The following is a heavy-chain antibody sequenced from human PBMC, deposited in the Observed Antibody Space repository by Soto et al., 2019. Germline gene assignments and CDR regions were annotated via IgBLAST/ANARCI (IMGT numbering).Heavy chain of an antibody. J-gene: IGHJ5*01. CDR2: IYPEDSDT. Sequence: GESVKISCKGSGYSFTIYCIGWVLQMPWKGLELMGIIYPEDSDTRYSPSFRGQVTISADKSISTAYLQWSSLRASDTAMYYCARPFDTSNWYDFWGQRTLVTVS. CDR3: ARPFDTSNWYDF. CDR1: GYSFTIYC. V-gene: IGHV5-51*01. D-gene: IGHD2-2*01.